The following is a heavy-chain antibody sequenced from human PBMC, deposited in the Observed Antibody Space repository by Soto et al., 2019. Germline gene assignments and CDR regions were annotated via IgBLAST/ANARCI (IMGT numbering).Heavy chain of an antibody. D-gene: IGHD3-10*01. CDR2: IIPIFGTA. V-gene: IGHV1-69*13. CDR3: ARSNYGSGSYMMGGFDY. CDR1: GVTFSSYA. J-gene: IGHJ4*02. Sequence: SVKVSCKASGVTFSSYAISWVRQAPGQGLEWMGGIIPIFGTANYAQKFQGRVTITADESTSTAYMELSSLRSEDTAVYYCARSNYGSGSYMMGGFDYWGQGTLVTVSS.